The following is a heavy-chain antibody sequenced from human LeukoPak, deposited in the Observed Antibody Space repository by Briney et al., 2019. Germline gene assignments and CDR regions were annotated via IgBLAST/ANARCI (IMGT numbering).Heavy chain of an antibody. J-gene: IGHJ5*02. CDR2: IYYTGST. CDR1: GGSISYYY. CDR3: ARGGTYNDILSFDP. D-gene: IGHD3-9*01. Sequence: SETLSLTCTVSGGSISYYYWTWIRQSPGTRLEWIGQIYYTGSTYYNPSLKRRVTISVDTSRNQFSLNLTSVTAADTAVYYCARGGTYNDILSFDPWGQGTLVTVSS. V-gene: IGHV4-59*01.